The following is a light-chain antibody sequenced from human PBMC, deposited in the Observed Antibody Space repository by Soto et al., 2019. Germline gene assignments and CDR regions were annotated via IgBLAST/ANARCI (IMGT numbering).Light chain of an antibody. Sequence: LTQPHSVSKSPGKTITISCTRSSGSIASNYVQWYQQRPGSAPTTVIYEDNQRPSGVPDRFSGSIDSSSNSASLTISGLKTEDEAVYYCQSYDSNNQVFGGGTKVTVL. CDR3: QSYDSNNQV. V-gene: IGLV6-57*04. CDR2: EDN. CDR1: SGSIASNY. J-gene: IGLJ3*02.